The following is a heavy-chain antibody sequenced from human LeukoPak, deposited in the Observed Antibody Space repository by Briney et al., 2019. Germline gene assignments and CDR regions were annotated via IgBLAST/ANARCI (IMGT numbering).Heavy chain of an antibody. Sequence: GGSLRLSRAASGFTFSNYWMSWVRQAPGKGLEWVANIKQDGSEKSYVDSVKGRFTISRDNAKNSLYLQMNSLRAEDTAVYYCARGRYRFDPWGQGTLVTVSS. CDR1: GFTFSNYW. V-gene: IGHV3-7*01. CDR2: IKQDGSEK. D-gene: IGHD5-18*01. CDR3: ARGRYRFDP. J-gene: IGHJ5*02.